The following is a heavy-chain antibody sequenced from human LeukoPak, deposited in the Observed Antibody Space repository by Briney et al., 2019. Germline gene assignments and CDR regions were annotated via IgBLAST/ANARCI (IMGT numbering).Heavy chain of an antibody. D-gene: IGHD3-10*01. CDR2: INPSGGST. CDR1: GYTFTSYY. CDR3: ARAGRDMVRGVKKNNWFDP. Sequence: ASVKVSCKASGYTFTSYYMHWVRQAPGQGLEWMGIINPSGGSTSYAQKFQGGVTMTRDTSTSTVYVELSSLRSEDTAVYYCARAGRDMVRGVKKNNWFDPWGQGTLVTVSS. V-gene: IGHV1-46*01. J-gene: IGHJ5*02.